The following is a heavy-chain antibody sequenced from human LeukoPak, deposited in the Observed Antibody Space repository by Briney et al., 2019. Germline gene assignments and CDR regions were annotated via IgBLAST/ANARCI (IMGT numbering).Heavy chain of an antibody. CDR3: ARRGGITMIVVVKSWFDP. Sequence: SETLSLTCTVSGGSISGYYWSWIRQHPGKGLEWIGEINHSGSTNYNPSLKSRVTISVDTSKNQFSLKLSSVTAADTAVYYCARRGGITMIVVVKSWFDPWGQGTLVTVSS. CDR2: INHSGST. CDR1: GGSISGYY. J-gene: IGHJ5*02. V-gene: IGHV4-34*01. D-gene: IGHD3-22*01.